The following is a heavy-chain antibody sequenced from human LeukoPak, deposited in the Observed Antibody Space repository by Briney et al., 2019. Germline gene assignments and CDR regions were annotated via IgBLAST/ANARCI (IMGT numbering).Heavy chain of an antibody. CDR1: GFTFSSYG. D-gene: IGHD2-15*01. CDR3: ARDPYCSGGSCGFDY. CDR2: IWYDGSNK. J-gene: IGHJ4*02. Sequence: GGSLRLSCAASGFTFSSYGMHWVRQAPGKGLEWVAVIWYDGSNKYYADSVKGRFTISRDNSKNTLYLQMNSLRAEDTAVCYCARDPYCSGGSCGFDYWGQGTLVTVSS. V-gene: IGHV3-33*01.